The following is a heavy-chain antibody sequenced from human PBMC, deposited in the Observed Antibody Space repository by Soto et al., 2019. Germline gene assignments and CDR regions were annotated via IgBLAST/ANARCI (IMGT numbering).Heavy chain of an antibody. V-gene: IGHV3-23*01. CDR3: AKRFFGSGSPPSAFDV. CDR2: ISSSGNGT. D-gene: IGHD3-10*01. J-gene: IGHJ3*01. CDR1: GFTFSNYA. Sequence: EVQLLEPGGGLVQPGGSLRLSCAASGFTFSNYAMSWVRQAPGKGPEWISFISSSGNGTYYADPVKGRFTVSRDNSKNTLYVQMNNLRAEDTAIYYCAKRFFGSGSPPSAFDVWGQGTMVTVSS.